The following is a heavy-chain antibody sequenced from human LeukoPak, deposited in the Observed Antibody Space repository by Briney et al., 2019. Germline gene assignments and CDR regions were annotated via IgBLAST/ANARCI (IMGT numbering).Heavy chain of an antibody. CDR2: INPSGGST. Sequence: ASVKVSCKAPGYTFTSYYMHWVRQAPGQGLEWMGIINPSGGSTSYAQKFQGRVTMTRDTSTSTVYMELSSLRSDDTAVYYCAMTNGVITHGDYWGQGTLVTVSS. D-gene: IGHD2-8*01. J-gene: IGHJ4*02. CDR3: AMTNGVITHGDY. V-gene: IGHV1-46*01. CDR1: GYTFTSYY.